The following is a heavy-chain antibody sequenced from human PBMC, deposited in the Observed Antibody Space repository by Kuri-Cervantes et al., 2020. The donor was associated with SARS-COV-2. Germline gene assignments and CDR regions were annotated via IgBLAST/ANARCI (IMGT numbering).Heavy chain of an antibody. Sequence: GGSLRLSCAASGFTFSSYWMHWVRQAPGKGLVWVSRINSDGSSTTYADSVKGRFTISKDNAKNTLYLQMNSLRAEDTAVYYCARDPLDDILTDDAFDIWGQGTMVTVSS. CDR3: ARDPLDDILTDDAFDI. CDR1: GFTFSSYW. D-gene: IGHD3-9*01. CDR2: INSDGSST. V-gene: IGHV3-74*01. J-gene: IGHJ3*02.